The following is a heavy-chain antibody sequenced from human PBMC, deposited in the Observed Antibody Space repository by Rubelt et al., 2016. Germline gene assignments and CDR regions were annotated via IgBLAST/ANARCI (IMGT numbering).Heavy chain of an antibody. V-gene: IGHV1-18*01. Sequence: QVQLVQSGAEVKKPGASVKVSCNASGYTFTRYGISWVRQAPGQGLEWLGWPRAYNGNTNYAQKLQGRVTMTTDTSTSTAYMELRSLRSDDTAVYYCARDLPPFRRYNWNFPLDYWGQGTLVTVSS. J-gene: IGHJ4*02. CDR1: GYTFTRYG. CDR2: PRAYNGNT. D-gene: IGHD1-7*01. CDR3: ARDLPPFRRYNWNFPLDY.